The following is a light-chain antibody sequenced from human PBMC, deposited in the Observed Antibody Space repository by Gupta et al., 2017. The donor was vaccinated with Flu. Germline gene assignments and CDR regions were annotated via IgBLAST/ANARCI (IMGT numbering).Light chain of an antibody. CDR2: AAS. V-gene: IGKV1-39*01. CDR1: QSISSF. CDR3: QQSYSTPPNS. Sequence: DIQMTQSPSSLSASVGDRVTITCRASQSISSFLNWYQQKPGKAPKLLIYAASILQSGVPSRFSGSGSGTDFTLTISSRQPEDFASYFCQQSYSTPPNSFGQGTKLEIK. J-gene: IGKJ2*03.